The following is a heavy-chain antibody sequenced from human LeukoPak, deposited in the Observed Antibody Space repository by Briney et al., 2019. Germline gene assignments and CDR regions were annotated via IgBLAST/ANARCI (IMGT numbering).Heavy chain of an antibody. Sequence: SEALSLTCTVSGGSTSSSSFYWGWIRQPPGKGLECIGRISYSGRTYYNPSLQSRVTISVDTSKNQFSLRLSSVTAADTAVYYCARLRAYYYDSSGYYNFDFWGQGTLVTVSS. D-gene: IGHD3-22*01. CDR2: ISYSGRT. CDR3: ARLRAYYYDSSGYYNFDF. J-gene: IGHJ4*02. CDR1: GGSTSSSSFY. V-gene: IGHV4-39*01.